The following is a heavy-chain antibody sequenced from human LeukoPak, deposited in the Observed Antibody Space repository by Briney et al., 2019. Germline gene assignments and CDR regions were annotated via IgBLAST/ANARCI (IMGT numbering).Heavy chain of an antibody. V-gene: IGHV3-23*01. CDR3: AKDSYVSGRPLHTFDV. CDR1: AFTFAIHA. Sequence: GGSLRLSCAASAFTFAIHAMTWVRQAPGKGLEWVSGISGDGASTHYAESVKGQFTISRDNSQNTLFLQMNSLRVEDTAIYYCAKDSYVSGRPLHTFDVWGQGTMVTVSS. D-gene: IGHD3-10*01. CDR2: ISGDGAST. J-gene: IGHJ3*01.